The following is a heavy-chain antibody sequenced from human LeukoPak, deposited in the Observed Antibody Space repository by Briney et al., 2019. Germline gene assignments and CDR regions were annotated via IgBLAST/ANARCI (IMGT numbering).Heavy chain of an antibody. Sequence: SETLSLTCTVSGGSISSSTYYWGWIRQPPGKGLEWIGSIFNSGNTFDNPSLKSRVTISVDTSKNQFSLKLNSVTAADTAVYYCARHRSKWLQSSFDYWGQGTLVTVSS. V-gene: IGHV4-39*01. CDR3: ARHRSKWLQSSFDY. CDR1: GGSISSSTYY. D-gene: IGHD5-24*01. J-gene: IGHJ4*02. CDR2: IFNSGNT.